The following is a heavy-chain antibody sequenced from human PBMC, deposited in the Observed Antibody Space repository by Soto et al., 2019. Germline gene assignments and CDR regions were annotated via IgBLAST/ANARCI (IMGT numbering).Heavy chain of an antibody. CDR1: GGSISSSSYY. Sequence: QLQLQESGPGLVKPSETLSLTCTVSGGSISSSSYYWGWIRQPPGKGLEWIGSIYYSGSTYYNPSLKSRVTISVDTSKNQFSLKLSSAAAADSAVYYCARMSVVVTTELFDNWGQGTLVTVSS. CDR3: ARMSVVVTTELFDN. D-gene: IGHD2-21*02. V-gene: IGHV4-39*01. CDR2: IYYSGST. J-gene: IGHJ4*02.